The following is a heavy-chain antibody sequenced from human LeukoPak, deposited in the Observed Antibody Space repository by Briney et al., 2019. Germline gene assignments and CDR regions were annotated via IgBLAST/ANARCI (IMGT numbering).Heavy chain of an antibody. D-gene: IGHD4/OR15-4a*01. CDR1: GFIFRSYS. V-gene: IGHV3-48*02. CDR2: INTGGIIT. Sequence: GGSLRLSCAASGFIFRSYSMIWVRQAPGKGLEWVSYINTGGIITSYADSVKGRFTISRDNAKNSLNLQMNSLRDQDTAVYYCAREGFYGGFDIWGQGTMVTVSS. J-gene: IGHJ3*02. CDR3: AREGFYGGFDI.